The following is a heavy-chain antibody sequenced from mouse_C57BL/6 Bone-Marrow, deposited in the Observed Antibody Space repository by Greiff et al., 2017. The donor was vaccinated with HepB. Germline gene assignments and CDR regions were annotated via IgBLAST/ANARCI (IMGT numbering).Heavy chain of an antibody. CDR1: GYSFTSYG. D-gene: IGHD1-1*01. V-gene: IGHV1-81*01. CDR3: AREAVATDIDY. Sequence: VQLQESGAELARPGASVKLSCKASGYSFTSYGISWVKQRTGKGLEWIGEIYPRSGNTYYNEKFKGKATLTGDKSSSTAYMELRSLTSEDSAVYFCAREAVATDIDYWGQGTTLTVSS. J-gene: IGHJ2*01. CDR2: IYPRSGNT.